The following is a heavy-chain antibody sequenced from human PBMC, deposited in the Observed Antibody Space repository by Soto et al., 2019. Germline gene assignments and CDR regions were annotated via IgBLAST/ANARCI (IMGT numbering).Heavy chain of an antibody. J-gene: IGHJ4*02. D-gene: IGHD1-20*01. Sequence: SETLSLTCTVSSGSISVTNVFWGWVRQPPGKGLEWIGNIDYSGTAYFSPSLATRVTFHVDTSKNQFSLTLYSVTAADTAVYYCARITGRNLDYWGQGILVTVSS. CDR3: ARITGRNLDY. CDR1: SGSISVTNVF. V-gene: IGHV4-39*01. CDR2: IDYSGTA.